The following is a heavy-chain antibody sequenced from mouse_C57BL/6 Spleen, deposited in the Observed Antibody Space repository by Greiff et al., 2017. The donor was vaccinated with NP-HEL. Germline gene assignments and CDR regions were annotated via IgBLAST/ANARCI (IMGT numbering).Heavy chain of an antibody. CDR3: TTYYDYLYYAMDY. CDR1: GYTFTDYE. Sequence: VQLQESGAELVRPGASVTLSCKASGYTFTDYEMHWVKQTPVHGLEWIGAIDPETGGTAYNQKFKGKAILTADKSSSTAYMELRSLTSEDSAVYYCTTYYDYLYYAMDYWGQGTSVTGSS. D-gene: IGHD2-4*01. CDR2: IDPETGGT. J-gene: IGHJ4*01. V-gene: IGHV1-15*01.